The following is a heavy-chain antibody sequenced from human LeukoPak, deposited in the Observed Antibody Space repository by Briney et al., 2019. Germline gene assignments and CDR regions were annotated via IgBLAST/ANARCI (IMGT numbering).Heavy chain of an antibody. CDR1: GGSFSGYY. Sequence: SETLSLTCAVYGGSFSGYYWSWIRQPPGKGLEWIGEINHSGSTNYNPSLKSRVTISVDTSKNQFSLKLSSVTAADTAVYYCARRGNYYGSGSYWLDYWGQGTLVTVSS. CDR2: INHSGST. J-gene: IGHJ4*02. CDR3: ARRGNYYGSGSYWLDY. D-gene: IGHD3-10*01. V-gene: IGHV4-34*01.